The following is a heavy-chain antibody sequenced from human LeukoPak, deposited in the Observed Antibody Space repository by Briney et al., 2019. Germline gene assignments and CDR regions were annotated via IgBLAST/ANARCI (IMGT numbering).Heavy chain of an antibody. CDR1: GFTFSSYW. D-gene: IGHD3-16*02. CDR2: IKQDGSEK. V-gene: IGHV3-7*01. J-gene: IGHJ6*03. Sequence: GGSLRLSCAASGFTFSSYWMSWVRQAPGKGLEWVANIKQDGSEKYYVDSVKGRFTISRDNAKNSLYLQMNSLRAEDTAVYYCARVDYVWGSYRFNYMDVWGKGTTVTVS. CDR3: ARVDYVWGSYRFNYMDV.